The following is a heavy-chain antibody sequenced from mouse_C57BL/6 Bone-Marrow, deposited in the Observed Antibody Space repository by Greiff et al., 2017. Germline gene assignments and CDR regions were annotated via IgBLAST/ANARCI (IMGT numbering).Heavy chain of an antibody. V-gene: IGHV1-39*01. J-gene: IGHJ4*01. D-gene: IGHD1-1*01. Sequence: VQLQQSGPELVKPGASVKISCKASGYSFTDYNMNWVKQSNGTSLEWIGVINPNYGTTSYNQKFKGKATLTVDQSSSTAYMPLTSLTSKDSAVYYCAIRSYYYGSSYAIDYWGQGTSVTVSS. CDR1: GYSFTDYN. CDR2: INPNYGTT. CDR3: AIRSYYYGSSYAIDY.